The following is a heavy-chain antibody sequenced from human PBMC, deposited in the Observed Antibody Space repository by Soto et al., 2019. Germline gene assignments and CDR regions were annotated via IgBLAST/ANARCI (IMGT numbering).Heavy chain of an antibody. Sequence: SETLSLTCTVSGGSLSSYYWTWIRQSPGKGLEWIGYVYFGGNTNYNPSLKSRVTISVDTSKNQFSLKLSSVTAADTAVYYCARDYYDSSGYYDIFDYWGQGTLVTVSS. J-gene: IGHJ4*02. D-gene: IGHD3-22*01. CDR3: ARDYYDSSGYYDIFDY. CDR2: VYFGGNT. CDR1: GGSLSSYY. V-gene: IGHV4-59*12.